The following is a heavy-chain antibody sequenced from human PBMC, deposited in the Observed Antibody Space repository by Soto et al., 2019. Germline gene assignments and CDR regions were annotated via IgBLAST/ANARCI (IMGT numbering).Heavy chain of an antibody. CDR1: GYPFTNYY. CDR2: ISAYNGDT. V-gene: IGHV1-18*01. J-gene: IGHJ5*02. CDR3: ARSGLPDPVVVVGHTPFDP. D-gene: IGHD2-15*01. Sequence: SVKVSFKASGYPFTNYYLNWVRQAPGQGLEWMGWISAYNGDTNYAQKLQGRVTMTTDTSTSTAYMELRSLRSDDTAVYYCARSGLPDPVVVVGHTPFDPWGQGTLVTVSS.